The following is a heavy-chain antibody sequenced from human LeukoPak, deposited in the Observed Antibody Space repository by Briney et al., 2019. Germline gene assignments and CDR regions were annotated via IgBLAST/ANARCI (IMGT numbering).Heavy chain of an antibody. D-gene: IGHD3-10*01. Sequence: GASVKVSCKAPGYSFTGYYMHSVRQAPGQGLEWMGWINPNIGGTDYAQQFQGRLTMTRDTSISTAYMELRRLRSDDTAVYYCGGGGGGSGTYIPYAMDVWGQGTTVTVSS. J-gene: IGHJ6*02. CDR3: GGGGGGSGTYIPYAMDV. V-gene: IGHV1-2*02. CDR2: INPNIGGT. CDR1: GYSFTGYY.